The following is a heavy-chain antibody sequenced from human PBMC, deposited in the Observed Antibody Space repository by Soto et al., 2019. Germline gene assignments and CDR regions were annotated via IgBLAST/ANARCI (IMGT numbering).Heavy chain of an antibody. D-gene: IGHD3-10*01. J-gene: IGHJ6*02. Sequence: SVKVSCKASGGTFSSYAISWVRQAPGQGLEWMGGIIPIFGTANYAQKFQGRVTITADESTSTAYMELSSLRSEDTAVYYCARGSMVRGNLGVSTKYYYYYGMDVWGQGTTVTVSS. V-gene: IGHV1-69*13. CDR1: GGTFSSYA. CDR2: IIPIFGTA. CDR3: ARGSMVRGNLGVSTKYYYYYGMDV.